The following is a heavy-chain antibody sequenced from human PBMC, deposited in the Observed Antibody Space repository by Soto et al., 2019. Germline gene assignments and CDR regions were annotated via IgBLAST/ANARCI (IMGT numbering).Heavy chain of an antibody. Sequence: VGSLRVSCAASGFTFSSYSMNWVRQAPGKGLEWVSSISSSSGHIYYADSLKGRFTISRDNAKNSLYLQMNSLRAEDTAVYYCTRHWLATREFDYWGQGTLVTVSS. V-gene: IGHV3-21*01. J-gene: IGHJ4*02. CDR1: GFTFSSYS. CDR3: TRHWLATREFDY. CDR2: ISSSSGHI. D-gene: IGHD1-26*01.